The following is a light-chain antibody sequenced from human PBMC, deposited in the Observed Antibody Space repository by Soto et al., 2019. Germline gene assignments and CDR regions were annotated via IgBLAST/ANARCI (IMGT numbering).Light chain of an antibody. CDR2: SNN. J-gene: IGLJ2*01. CDR3: ASWDDSLNGLV. Sequence: QSVLTQPPSASGTPGQRVIISCSGGRSNIGSNTVNWYQQVPGTAPKFLIYSNNQRPSGVPDRFSGSKSGTSASLAISGPQAEDEADYYCASWDDSLNGLVFGGGTKLTVL. CDR1: RSNIGSNT. V-gene: IGLV1-44*01.